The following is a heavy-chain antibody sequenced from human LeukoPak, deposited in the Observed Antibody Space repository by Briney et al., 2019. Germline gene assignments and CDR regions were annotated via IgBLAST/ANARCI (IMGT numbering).Heavy chain of an antibody. J-gene: IGHJ3*02. D-gene: IGHD3-22*01. Sequence: ASVKVSCKASGYTFTSYGISWVRQAPGQGLEWMGWISAYNGNTNYAQKLQGRVTMTTDTSTSTAYMELRSLRSDDTAVYYCARVTGVYDSSGYLGDAFDTWGQGTMVTVSS. CDR2: ISAYNGNT. CDR3: ARVTGVYDSSGYLGDAFDT. CDR1: GYTFTSYG. V-gene: IGHV1-18*01.